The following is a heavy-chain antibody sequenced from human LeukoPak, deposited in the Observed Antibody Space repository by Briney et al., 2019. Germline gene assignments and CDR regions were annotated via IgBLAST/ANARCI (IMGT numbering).Heavy chain of an antibody. D-gene: IGHD3-3*01. CDR3: ARARQNYDFWSGYYVDY. V-gene: IGHV4-31*03. Sequence: SQTLSLTCTVSGGSISSGGYYWSWIRQHPGKGLEWIGYIYYSGSTYYNPSLKSRVTISVDTSKNQFSLKLSSVTAADTAVYYCARARQNYDFWSGYYVDYWGQGTLVTVPS. CDR2: IYYSGST. CDR1: GGSISSGGYY. J-gene: IGHJ4*02.